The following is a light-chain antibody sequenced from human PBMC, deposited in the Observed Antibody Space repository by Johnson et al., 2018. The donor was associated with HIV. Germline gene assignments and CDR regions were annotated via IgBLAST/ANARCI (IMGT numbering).Light chain of an antibody. J-gene: IGLJ1*01. CDR2: ENN. V-gene: IGLV1-51*02. Sequence: QSVLTQPPSVSAAPGQKVTISCSGSNSNIGNNYVSWYQQLPGTAPKLLIYENNKRPSGIPDRFFGSKSGTSATLDITGLQTGDEGDYYCGAWDSSLNAYVFGTGTKVTVL. CDR3: GAWDSSLNAYV. CDR1: NSNIGNNY.